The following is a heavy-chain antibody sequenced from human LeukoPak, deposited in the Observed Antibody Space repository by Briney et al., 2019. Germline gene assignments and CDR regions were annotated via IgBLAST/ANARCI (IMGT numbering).Heavy chain of an antibody. D-gene: IGHD3-10*01. CDR2: ISSRSNYI. CDR3: ARDYLGFGESGFDY. J-gene: IGHJ4*02. Sequence: GGSLRLSCAVSGFSLSDHNMNWVRQAPGKGLEWVASISSRSNYIYYADSLKGRVTVSRDNARNSLFLQMTSLRAEVTAVYYCARDYLGFGESGFDYWGQGTQVIVSS. V-gene: IGHV3-21*01. CDR1: GFSLSDHN.